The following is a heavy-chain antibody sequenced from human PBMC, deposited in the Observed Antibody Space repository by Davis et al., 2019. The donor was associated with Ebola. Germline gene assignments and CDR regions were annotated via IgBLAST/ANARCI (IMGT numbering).Heavy chain of an antibody. D-gene: IGHD2-8*02. CDR3: ARGGSQGYCTGGVCYTGGYYYGMDV. CDR1: GFTFSSYW. J-gene: IGHJ6*02. CDR2: IKQDGSEK. V-gene: IGHV3-7*01. Sequence: PGGSLRLSCAASGFTFSSYWMSWVRQAPGKGLEWVANIKQDGSEKYYVDSVKGRFTISRDNAKNSLYLQMNSLRAEDTAVYYCARGGSQGYCTGGVCYTGGYYYGMDVWGQGTTVTVSS.